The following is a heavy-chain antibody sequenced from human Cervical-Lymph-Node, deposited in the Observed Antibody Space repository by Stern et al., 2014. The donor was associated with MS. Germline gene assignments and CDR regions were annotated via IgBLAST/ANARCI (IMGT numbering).Heavy chain of an antibody. J-gene: IGHJ6*02. CDR1: GYSISSGYY. CDR3: ARDDRTYYDFWSGYQGMDV. D-gene: IGHD3-3*01. V-gene: IGHV4-38-2*02. Sequence: QVQLQESGPGLVKPSETLSLTCTVSGYSISSGYYWGWIRQPPGKGLEWIGSIYHSGSTYYNPSLKGGVTIEVDAAKNRFSGKRSSGTAADTAVYYCARDDRTYYDFWSGYQGMDVWGQGTTVTVSS. CDR2: IYHSGST.